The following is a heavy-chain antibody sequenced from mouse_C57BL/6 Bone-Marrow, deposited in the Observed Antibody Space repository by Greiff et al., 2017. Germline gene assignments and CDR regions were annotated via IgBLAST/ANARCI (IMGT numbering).Heavy chain of an antibody. CDR1: GFNIKDDY. Sequence: VQLKESGAELVRPGASVKLSCTASGFNIKDDYMHWVKPRPEQGLEWIGWIDPENGDTEYASKFQGKATITADTSSNTAYLQLSSLTSEDTAVYYCTTVNWYFDVWGTGTTVTVSS. V-gene: IGHV14-4*01. CDR3: TTVNWYFDV. CDR2: IDPENGDT. J-gene: IGHJ1*03.